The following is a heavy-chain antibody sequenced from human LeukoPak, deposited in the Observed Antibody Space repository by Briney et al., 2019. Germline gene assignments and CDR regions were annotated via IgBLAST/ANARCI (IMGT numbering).Heavy chain of an antibody. J-gene: IGHJ5*01. CDR2: INPNSGGT. CDR1: GYTFTGYY. Sequence: ASVKVSCKASGYTFTGYYMHWVRQAPGQGLEWMGWINPNSGGTNYAQKFQGWVTMTRDTSISTAYMELSRLRSDDTAVYYCARGSRQPYYYGSGSYSCDSWGQGTLVTVSS. D-gene: IGHD3-10*01. CDR3: ARGSRQPYYYGSGSYSCDS. V-gene: IGHV1-2*04.